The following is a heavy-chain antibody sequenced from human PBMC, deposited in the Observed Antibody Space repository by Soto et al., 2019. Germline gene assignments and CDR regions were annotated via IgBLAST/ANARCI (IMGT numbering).Heavy chain of an antibody. CDR1: GGSISSYY. J-gene: IGHJ3*02. CDR2: IYYSGST. V-gene: IGHV4-59*01. CDR3: AGNRPASFDI. Sequence: SETLSLTCTVPGGSISSYYWSWIRQPPGKGLEWIGYIYYSGSTNYNPSLKSRVTISVDTSKNQFSLKLSSVTAADTAVYYCAGNRPASFDIWGQGTMVTVSS.